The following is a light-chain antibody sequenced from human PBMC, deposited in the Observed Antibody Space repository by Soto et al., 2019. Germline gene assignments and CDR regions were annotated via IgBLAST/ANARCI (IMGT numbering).Light chain of an antibody. Sequence: DIQMTQSPSTLSASVGDRVTITCRASQSIGSWLAWYQQRVGGAPHLLIYDASKLESGVPSRFSGSGSGTEFPLTISSLQPDDFAPYYCQQYNTYSTFGQGTKVEI. V-gene: IGKV1-5*01. J-gene: IGKJ1*01. CDR3: QQYNTYST. CDR2: DAS. CDR1: QSIGSW.